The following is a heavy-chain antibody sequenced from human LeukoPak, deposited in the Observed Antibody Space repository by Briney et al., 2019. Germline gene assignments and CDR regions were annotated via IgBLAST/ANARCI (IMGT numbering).Heavy chain of an antibody. J-gene: IGHJ6*04. CDR3: ASRQEGSGSYYYYYYGMDV. Sequence: ASVKVSCKASGGTFSSYAISWVRQAPGQGLERMGGIIPIFGTANYAQKFQGRVTITADESTSTAYMELSSLRSEDTAVYYCASRQEGSGSYYYYYYGMDVWGKGTTVTVSS. V-gene: IGHV1-69*13. CDR2: IIPIFGTA. CDR1: GGTFSSYA. D-gene: IGHD3-10*01.